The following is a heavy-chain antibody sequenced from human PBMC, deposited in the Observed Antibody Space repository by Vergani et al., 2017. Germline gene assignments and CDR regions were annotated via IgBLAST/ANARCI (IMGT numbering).Heavy chain of an antibody. V-gene: IGHV5-51*01. D-gene: IGHD3-3*01. Sequence: EVQLVQSGAEVKKPGESLKISCKGSGYSFTSYWIGWVRQMPGKGLEWMGIIYPGDSDTRYSPSFQGQVTISADKSISTAYLQWSSLKASDTAVYYCARAVADYDFWSRISFNWFDPWGQGTLVTVSS. CDR3: ARAVADYDFWSRISFNWFDP. J-gene: IGHJ5*02. CDR1: GYSFTSYW. CDR2: IYPGDSDT.